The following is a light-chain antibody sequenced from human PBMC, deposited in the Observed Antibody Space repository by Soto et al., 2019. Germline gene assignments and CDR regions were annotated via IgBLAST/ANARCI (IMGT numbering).Light chain of an antibody. CDR2: DVS. J-gene: IGLJ1*01. Sequence: QSALTQPASVSGSPGQSITLSCTGPRSDVGDYNDASWYQQHTGKATELMIYDVSKRTSGVSNRFSGSKSANTASLTISGLQAEDEADYYCSSYTSSSTLYVFGTVTKVT. CDR3: SSYTSSSTLYV. CDR1: RSDVGDYND. V-gene: IGLV2-14*01.